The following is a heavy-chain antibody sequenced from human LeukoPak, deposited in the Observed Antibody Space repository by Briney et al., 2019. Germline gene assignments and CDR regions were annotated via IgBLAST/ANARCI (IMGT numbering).Heavy chain of an antibody. CDR3: AKVGIAEEIDY. CDR2: ISGSGGST. D-gene: IGHD6-13*01. V-gene: IGHV3-23*01. J-gene: IGHJ4*02. Sequence: GTLRLSCAVSGFTFSSYGMSWVRKAPGKGLEWVSAISGSGGSTYYADSVKGRFTISRDNSKNTLYLQMNSLRAEDTAVYYCAKVGIAEEIDYWGQGTLVTVSS. CDR1: GFTFSSYG.